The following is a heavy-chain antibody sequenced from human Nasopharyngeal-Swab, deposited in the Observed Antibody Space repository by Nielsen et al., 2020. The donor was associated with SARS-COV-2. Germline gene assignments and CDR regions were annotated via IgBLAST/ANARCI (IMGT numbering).Heavy chain of an antibody. V-gene: IGHV3-23*01. CDR2: ISGSGGST. J-gene: IGHJ4*02. Sequence: GGSLRLSCAASGFTFSSYAMSWVRQAPGKGLEWVSVISGSGGSTYYADSVKGRFTISRDNSKNTLYLQMNSLRAEDTAVYYCAKRDDYYESSGLEDWGQGTLVTVSS. CDR3: AKRDDYYESSGLED. D-gene: IGHD3-22*01. CDR1: GFTFSSYA.